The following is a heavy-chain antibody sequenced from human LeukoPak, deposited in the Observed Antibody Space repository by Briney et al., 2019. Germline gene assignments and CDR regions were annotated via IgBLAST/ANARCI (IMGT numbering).Heavy chain of an antibody. D-gene: IGHD3-3*01. J-gene: IGHJ6*02. Sequence: SVKVSCKASGGTFISYAISWVRQAPGQGLEWMGGIIPIFGTANYAQKFQGRVTITADESTSTAYMERSSLRSEDTAVYYCARDRITIFGVVTKPRPYYYYGMDVWGQGTTVTVSS. V-gene: IGHV1-69*13. CDR3: ARDRITIFGVVTKPRPYYYYGMDV. CDR2: IIPIFGTA. CDR1: GGTFISYA.